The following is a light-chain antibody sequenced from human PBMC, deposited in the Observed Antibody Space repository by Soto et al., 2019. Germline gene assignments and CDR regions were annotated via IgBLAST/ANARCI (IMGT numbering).Light chain of an antibody. Sequence: QAVLTQPPSVSGAPGQRVTISCTGSSSNIGAHYDVHWYQQLPGTAPKLLISGDNNRPSGVPDRFSGSKSGTSASLAITGLQAEDEADYYCQSYDSSLSGSWVFGGGTQLTVL. CDR3: QSYDSSLSGSWV. J-gene: IGLJ3*02. CDR1: SSNIGAHYD. CDR2: GDN. V-gene: IGLV1-40*01.